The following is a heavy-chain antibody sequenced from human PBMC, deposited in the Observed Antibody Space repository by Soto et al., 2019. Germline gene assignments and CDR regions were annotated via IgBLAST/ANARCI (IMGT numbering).Heavy chain of an antibody. J-gene: IGHJ4*02. V-gene: IGHV2-5*02. CDR1: GFSLTTSGVG. CDR3: AHRVLRTVFGLVTTTAIYFDF. CDR2: IYWDDDK. D-gene: IGHD3-3*01. Sequence: QITLKESGPTVVKPTETLTLTCTFSGFSLTTSGVGVGWVRQSPGKAPEWLALIYWDDDKRYRTSLNSRLIITKDTSKNQVVLTMANVDPADTATYYCAHRVLRTVFGLVTTTAIYFDFWGPGTPVVVSS.